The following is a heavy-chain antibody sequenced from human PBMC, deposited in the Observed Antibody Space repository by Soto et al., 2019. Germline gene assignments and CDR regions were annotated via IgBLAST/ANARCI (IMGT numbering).Heavy chain of an antibody. V-gene: IGHV3-30*18. CDR1: GFTFSSYG. CDR2: ISYDGSNK. J-gene: IGHJ4*02. Sequence: GGSLRLSCAASGFTFSSYGMHWVRQAPGKGLEWVAVISYDGSNKYYADSVKGRFTISRDNSKNTLYLQMNSLRAEDTAVYYCAKDRGLNPMGTYVDYWGQGTLVTVSS. CDR3: AKDRGLNPMGTYVDY. D-gene: IGHD3-10*01.